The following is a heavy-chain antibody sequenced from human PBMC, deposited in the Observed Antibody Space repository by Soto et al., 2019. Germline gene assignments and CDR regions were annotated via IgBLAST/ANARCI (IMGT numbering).Heavy chain of an antibody. CDR1: GYSISSGCYS. V-gene: IGHV4-30-2*01. D-gene: IGHD6-19*01. CDR2: IYHSGST. J-gene: IGHJ5*02. CDR3: ARVGSSGWYRWFDP. Sequence: SETLSLTCAVSGYSISSGCYSCCWIRPPPGKGLEWIGYIYHSGSTHYNPTLKSRATISVDRSKNQFSLKLSSVTAADTAVYYCARVGSSGWYRWFDPWGQGTLVTVSS.